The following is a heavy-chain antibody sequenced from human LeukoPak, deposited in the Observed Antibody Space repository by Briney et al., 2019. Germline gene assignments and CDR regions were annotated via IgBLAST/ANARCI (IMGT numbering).Heavy chain of an antibody. J-gene: IGHJ4*02. D-gene: IGHD1-1*01. Sequence: GGSLRLSCAASGFTFSSYSMNWVRQAPGKGLEWVSYISSSSSTIYYADSVKGRFTISRDNAKNSLYLQMNSLRAEDTAVYYCVRLSVQLELDYWGQGTLVTVSS. CDR2: ISSSSSTI. V-gene: IGHV3-48*01. CDR1: GFTFSSYS. CDR3: VRLSVQLELDY.